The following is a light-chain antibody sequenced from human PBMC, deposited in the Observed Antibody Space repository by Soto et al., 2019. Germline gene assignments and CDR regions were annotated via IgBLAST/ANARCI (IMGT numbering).Light chain of an antibody. CDR2: GAS. Sequence: EVVMTQSPATLSASPGERATLSCRASQSVSSNLAWYQQKPGQAPRLLIYGASTRASGIPTRFSGSGSGTQLTLSISSLQSEDFAVYYCQQYKNWPPCTFGQGTKVEIK. CDR1: QSVSSN. V-gene: IGKV3-15*01. CDR3: QQYKNWPPCT. J-gene: IGKJ1*01.